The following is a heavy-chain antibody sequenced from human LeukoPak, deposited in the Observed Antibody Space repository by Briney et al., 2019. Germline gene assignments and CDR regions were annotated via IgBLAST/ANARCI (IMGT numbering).Heavy chain of an antibody. CDR3: GVYSSSWHDY. CDR1: GFTFSSYA. CDR2: ISGSGGST. Sequence: GGSLRLSCAPSGFTFSSYAMSWVRQAPGKGLEWVSFISGSGGSTNYADSVKGRFTISRDNSKNTLYLQMNSLRAEDTAVYYCGVYSSSWHDYWGQGTLVTVSS. D-gene: IGHD6-13*01. J-gene: IGHJ4*02. V-gene: IGHV3-23*01.